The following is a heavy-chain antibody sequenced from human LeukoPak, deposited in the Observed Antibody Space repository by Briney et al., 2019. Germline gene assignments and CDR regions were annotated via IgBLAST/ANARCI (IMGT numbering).Heavy chain of an antibody. CDR3: ARVLIAGTTAAFDI. J-gene: IGHJ3*02. V-gene: IGHV4-4*07. CDR2: IYTSGST. D-gene: IGHD1/OR15-1a*01. CDR1: GGSISSYY. Sequence: SETLSLTCTVSGGSISSYYWSWIRQPAGKGLEWIGRIYTSGSTNYNPSLKSRVTMSVDTSKNQFSLKLSSVTAADTAVYHCARVLIAGTTAAFDIWGQGTMVTVSS.